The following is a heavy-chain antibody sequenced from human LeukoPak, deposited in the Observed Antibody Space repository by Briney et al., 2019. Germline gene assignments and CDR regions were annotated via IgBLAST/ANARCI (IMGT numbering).Heavy chain of an antibody. J-gene: IGHJ4*02. D-gene: IGHD5-18*01. CDR1: GYTFTGYY. CDR3: AREMTWIQLED. CDR2: INPNSGST. V-gene: IGHV1-2*02. Sequence: GASVKVSCKASGYTFTGYYMHWVRQAPGQGLEWMGWINPNSGSTNYAQKFQGRVTMTRDTSISTAYMELSRLRSDDTAVYYCAREMTWIQLEDWGQGTLVTVSS.